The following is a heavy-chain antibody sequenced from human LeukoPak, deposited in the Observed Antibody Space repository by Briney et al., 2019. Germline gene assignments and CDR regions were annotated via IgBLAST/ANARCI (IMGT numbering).Heavy chain of an antibody. CDR2: INHSGST. J-gene: IGHJ6*03. D-gene: IGHD7-27*01. CDR1: GGSFSSYY. Sequence: PSETLSLTCAVYGGSFSSYYWSWIRQPPGKGLEWIGEINHSGSTNYNPSLKSRVTISVDTSKNQFSLKLSSVTAADTAVYYCARPRLGYYYYMDVWGKGTTVTISS. CDR3: ARPRLGYYYYMDV. V-gene: IGHV4-34*01.